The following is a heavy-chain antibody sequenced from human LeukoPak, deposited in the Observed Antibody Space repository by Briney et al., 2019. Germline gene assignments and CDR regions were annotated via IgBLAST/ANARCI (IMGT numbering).Heavy chain of an antibody. D-gene: IGHD5-12*01. CDR1: GYTFTSYG. J-gene: IGHJ6*03. Sequence: GASVKVSCKASGYTFTSYGISWVRQAPGQGLEWMGWISAYNGNTNYAQKLQGRVTMTTDTSTSTACMELRSLRSDDTAVYYCARGGAPKRERHSYYYYYYMDVWGKGTTVTVSS. V-gene: IGHV1-18*01. CDR3: ARGGAPKRERHSYYYYYYMDV. CDR2: ISAYNGNT.